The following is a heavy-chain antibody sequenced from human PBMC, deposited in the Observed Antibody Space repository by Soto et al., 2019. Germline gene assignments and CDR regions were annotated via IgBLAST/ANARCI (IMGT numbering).Heavy chain of an antibody. CDR3: AREAAGDFIDY. CDR1: GFTFSYYS. D-gene: IGHD3-16*01. Sequence: EVQLVESGGGSVQPGGSLRLSCAASGFTFSYYSMNWVRQAPGKGLEWVSYISSGSTTIYYAESVKGRFTISRDNGKNSLYLQMNSLRAEDTAVYYCAREAAGDFIDYWGQGTLVTVSS. V-gene: IGHV3-48*01. CDR2: ISSGSTTI. J-gene: IGHJ4*02.